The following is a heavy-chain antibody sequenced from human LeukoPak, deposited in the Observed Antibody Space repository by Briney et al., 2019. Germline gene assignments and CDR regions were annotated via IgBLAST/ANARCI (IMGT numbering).Heavy chain of an antibody. CDR2: INHSGST. Sequence: SETLSLTCAVYGGSFSGYYWSWIRQPPGKGLEWIGVINHSGSTNYNPSLKSRVTISVDTSKNQFSLKLSSVTAADTAVYYCARDEYSSSWPYYFDYWGQGTLVTVSS. CDR1: GGSFSGYY. D-gene: IGHD6-13*01. CDR3: ARDEYSSSWPYYFDY. V-gene: IGHV4-34*01. J-gene: IGHJ4*02.